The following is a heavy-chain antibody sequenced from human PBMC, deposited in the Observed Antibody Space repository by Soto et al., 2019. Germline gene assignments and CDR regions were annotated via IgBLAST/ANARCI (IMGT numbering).Heavy chain of an antibody. CDR3: ASSKPAASFYHYYGMDV. CDR1: GFTFSSYA. CDR2: ISYDGSNK. V-gene: IGHV3-30-3*01. D-gene: IGHD2-2*01. J-gene: IGHJ6*02. Sequence: PGGSLRLSCAASGFTFSSYAMHWVRQAPGKGLEWVAVISYDGSNKYYADSVKGRFTISRDNSKNTLYLQMNSLRAEDTAVYYCASSKPAASFYHYYGMDVWGQGTTVTVSS.